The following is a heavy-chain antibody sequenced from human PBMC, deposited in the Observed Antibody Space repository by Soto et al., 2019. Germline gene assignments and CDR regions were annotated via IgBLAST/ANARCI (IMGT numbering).Heavy chain of an antibody. CDR1: GFTFDDYA. CDR3: AKDNGNSCWRNYGLDV. CDR2: ISWSGGSI. J-gene: IGHJ6*02. V-gene: IGHV3-9*01. Sequence: EVQLVESGGGLVQPGRSLRLSCAASGFTFDDYAMHWVRQAPGKGLEWVSGISWSGGSIGYADSVKGRFTISRDNAKNSLYLQMNSLRAEDTALYYCAKDNGNSCWRNYGLDVWGQGTTVTVSS. D-gene: IGHD1-26*01.